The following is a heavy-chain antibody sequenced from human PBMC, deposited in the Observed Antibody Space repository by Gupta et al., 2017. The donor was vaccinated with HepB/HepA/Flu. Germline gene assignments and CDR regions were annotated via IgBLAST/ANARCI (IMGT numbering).Heavy chain of an antibody. CDR3: GRYVLGSGTDY. D-gene: IGHD3-16*01. CDR1: GFTFGDYA. Sequence: EVQLVESGGGLVKPGRSLRLSCTASGFTFGDYAMSWFRQAPGKGLEWVGFIRSKAYGGTTEYAASVKGRFTISRDDSKSIAYLQMNSLKTEDTAVYYCGRYVLGSGTDYWGQGTLVTVSS. CDR2: IRSKAYGGTT. V-gene: IGHV3-49*05. J-gene: IGHJ4*02.